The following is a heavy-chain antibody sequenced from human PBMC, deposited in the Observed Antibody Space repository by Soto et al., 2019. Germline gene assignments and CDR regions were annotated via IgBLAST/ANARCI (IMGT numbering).Heavy chain of an antibody. CDR1: GGSISIYY. V-gene: IGHV4-59*01. CDR3: ARERYYGMDV. Sequence: NPSETLSLTCTVSGGSISIYYWSWIRQPPGKGLEWIGYIYYSGSTNYNPSLKSRVTISVDTSKNQFSLKLSSVTAADTAVYYCARERYYGMDVWGQGTTVTVSS. J-gene: IGHJ6*02. CDR2: IYYSGST.